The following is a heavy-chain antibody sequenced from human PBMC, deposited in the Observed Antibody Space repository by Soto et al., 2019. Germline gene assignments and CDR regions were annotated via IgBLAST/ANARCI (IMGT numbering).Heavy chain of an antibody. V-gene: IGHV1-3*01. D-gene: IGHD6-19*01. CDR1: GYTFTSYS. Sequence: ASVKVSCKASGYTFTSYSMHLVRQAPGQRLEWMGWINAGNGNTKYSQKFQGRVTITRDTSAGAAYMELSSLSSEDTAVYYCARAVAVPADFDYWGQGTLVTVSS. J-gene: IGHJ4*02. CDR2: INAGNGNT. CDR3: ARAVAVPADFDY.